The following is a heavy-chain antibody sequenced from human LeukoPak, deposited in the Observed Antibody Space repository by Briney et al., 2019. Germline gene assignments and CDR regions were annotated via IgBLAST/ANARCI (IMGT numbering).Heavy chain of an antibody. Sequence: ASVKVSCKASGYTFTGYYMHWVRQAPGQGLEWMGWINPNSGGTNYAQKFQGRVTMTRDTSISTAYMELSRLRSDDTAVYYCAGARIPIVVVVAASNGLFDYWGQGTLVTVSS. CDR2: INPNSGGT. V-gene: IGHV1-2*02. D-gene: IGHD2-15*01. CDR1: GYTFTGYY. CDR3: AGARIPIVVVVAASNGLFDY. J-gene: IGHJ4*02.